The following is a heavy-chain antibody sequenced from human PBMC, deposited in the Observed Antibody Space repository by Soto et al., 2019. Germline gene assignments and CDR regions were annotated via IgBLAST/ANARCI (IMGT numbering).Heavy chain of an antibody. CDR2: INPGRSFT. Sequence: SGRGLVWVLRINPGRSFTAYADSVKGRFTISRDNAKNTLYLQMTSLRGDVSAGYYWARVPTGKYGVWNYWGQGTLVTVSS. CDR3: ARVPTGKYGVWNY. V-gene: IGHV3-74*01. J-gene: IGHJ4*02. D-gene: IGHD2-8*01.